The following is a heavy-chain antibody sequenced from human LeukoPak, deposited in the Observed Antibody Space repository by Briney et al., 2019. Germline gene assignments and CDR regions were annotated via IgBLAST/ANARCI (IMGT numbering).Heavy chain of an antibody. D-gene: IGHD1-26*01. Sequence: TGGSLRLSCAASGFTCSSCSMNWVRQAPGKGLEWVSSISSSSSYIYYADSVKGRFTISRDNAKNSLYLQMNSLRAEDTAVYYCARARGGSYLDAFDTWGQGTMVTVSS. V-gene: IGHV3-21*01. CDR1: GFTCSSCS. CDR3: ARARGGSYLDAFDT. CDR2: ISSSSSYI. J-gene: IGHJ3*02.